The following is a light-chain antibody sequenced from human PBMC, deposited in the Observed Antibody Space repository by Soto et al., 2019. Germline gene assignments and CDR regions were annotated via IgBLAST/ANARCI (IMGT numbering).Light chain of an antibody. CDR2: AAS. J-gene: IGKJ2*01. CDR3: QQVYSFPHT. Sequence: DIQMTQSPSSVSASVGDRVTITCRASQDIRSWLAWYQQKPGKAPKLLIYAASNLQSGVPLRFSGSGSGTDFTLTINSLQPEDSASYYCQQVYSFPHTFGQGTKVEV. V-gene: IGKV1D-12*01. CDR1: QDIRSW.